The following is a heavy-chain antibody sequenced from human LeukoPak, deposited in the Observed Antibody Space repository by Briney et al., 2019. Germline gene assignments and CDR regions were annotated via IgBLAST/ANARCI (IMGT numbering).Heavy chain of an antibody. J-gene: IGHJ4*02. CDR2: IHAIEGT. D-gene: IGHD3-22*01. CDR1: GDSLSGHY. V-gene: IGHV4-34*01. CDR3: ASGPDSRKLGY. Sequence: SETLSLTCAVSGDSLSGHYWGWIRQPPGKGLEWIGEIHAIEGTNYNPSLRSRVTVSLDTSKNQFSLRMTSVTAADTAVYYCASGPDSRKLGYWGQGTLVTVSS.